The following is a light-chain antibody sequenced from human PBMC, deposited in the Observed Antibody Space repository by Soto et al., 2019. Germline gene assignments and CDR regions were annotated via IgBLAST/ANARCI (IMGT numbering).Light chain of an antibody. CDR3: QQYYSIPFT. J-gene: IGKJ3*01. CDR2: WAS. Sequence: DIVMTQSPDSLAVSLGERATINCKSSQSVLYTSNNKNYLAWYQQKPGQPPKLLIYWASTRESGVPDRFSGSESGTDFTPTISSLQAEDVAVYYCQQYYSIPFTFGPGTKVDIK. CDR1: QSVLYTSNNKNY. V-gene: IGKV4-1*01.